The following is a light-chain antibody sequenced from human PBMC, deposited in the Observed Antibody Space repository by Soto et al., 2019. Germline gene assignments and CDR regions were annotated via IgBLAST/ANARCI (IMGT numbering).Light chain of an antibody. CDR3: QQYNNWPPWT. V-gene: IGKV3-15*01. J-gene: IGKJ1*01. CDR2: WAS. CDR1: QSVSSY. Sequence: EIVLTQSPATLSLSPGERATLSCRASQSVSSYLAWYQQKPGQAPRLLIYWASTRESGVPDRFSGSGSGTEFTLTISTLQSEDLAVYYCQQYNNWPPWTFGQGTKVDIK.